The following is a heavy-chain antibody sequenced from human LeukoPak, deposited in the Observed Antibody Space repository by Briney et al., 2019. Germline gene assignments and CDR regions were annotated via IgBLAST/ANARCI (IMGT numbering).Heavy chain of an antibody. Sequence: ASVKVSCKASGYTFTNYAISWVRQAPGRGLEWMGWISVFSDDTKSAQNLQGRITMTTDTSTSTAYMELRSLRSDDTAVYYCAREGDSSGYFFRPDYWGQGTLVTVSS. J-gene: IGHJ4*02. CDR2: ISVFSDDT. D-gene: IGHD3-22*01. CDR3: AREGDSSGYFFRPDY. CDR1: GYTFTNYA. V-gene: IGHV1-18*01.